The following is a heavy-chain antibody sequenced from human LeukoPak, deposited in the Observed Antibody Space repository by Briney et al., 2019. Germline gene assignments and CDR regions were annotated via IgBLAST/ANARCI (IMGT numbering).Heavy chain of an antibody. CDR2: INPNSGGT. Sequence: ASVKVSCKASGYTFTGYYMHWVRQAPGQGLEWMGWINPNSGGTNYAQKFQGRVTMTRDTSISTAYMELSRLRSDDTAVYYCHVLIAVAGTKQYYFDYWGQGTLVTVSS. CDR3: HVLIAVAGTKQYYFDY. J-gene: IGHJ4*02. D-gene: IGHD6-19*01. V-gene: IGHV1-2*02. CDR1: GYTFTGYY.